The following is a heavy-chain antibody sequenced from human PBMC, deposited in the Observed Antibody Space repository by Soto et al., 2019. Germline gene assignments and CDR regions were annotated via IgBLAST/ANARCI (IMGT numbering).Heavy chain of an antibody. CDR1: GFSLSTSGVG. Sequence: QITLKESGPTLVKPTQTLTLTCTFSGFSLSTSGVGVGWIRQPPGKALEWLALIYWDDDKRYSPSLKSRLTITKDTSKNQVALTMTNMDPVDTATYYCARASIAAAGRYYYYGMDVWGQGTTVTVSS. J-gene: IGHJ6*02. V-gene: IGHV2-5*02. D-gene: IGHD6-13*01. CDR2: IYWDDDK. CDR3: ARASIAAAGRYYYYGMDV.